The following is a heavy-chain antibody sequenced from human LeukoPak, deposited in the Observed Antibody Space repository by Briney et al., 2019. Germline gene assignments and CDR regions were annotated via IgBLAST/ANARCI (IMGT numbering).Heavy chain of an antibody. J-gene: IGHJ4*02. V-gene: IGHV4-59*08. CDR3: ARSPSDTYYYDSSGYYFDY. D-gene: IGHD3-22*01. Sequence: KPSETLSLTCSVSNGSISRYYWSWIRQPPGKGLEWIGYIYYSGSTNYNPSLKSRVTISVDTSKNQFSLKLSSVTAADTAVYYCARSPSDTYYYDSSGYYFDYWGQGTLVTVSS. CDR2: IYYSGST. CDR1: NGSISRYY.